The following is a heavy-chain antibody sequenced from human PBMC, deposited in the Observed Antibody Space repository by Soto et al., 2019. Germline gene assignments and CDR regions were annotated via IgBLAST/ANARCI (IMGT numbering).Heavy chain of an antibody. Sequence: QVQLQESGPGLVKPSQTLSLTCTVSGGSISSGDYYCSWIRQPPGKGLEWIGYIYYSGSTYYNPSLKSRVTISVDTSKNQFSLKLSSVTAADTAVYYCARLRSGYYSTRGRYFDYWGQGTLVTVSS. D-gene: IGHD3-22*01. V-gene: IGHV4-30-4*01. CDR3: ARLRSGYYSTRGRYFDY. J-gene: IGHJ4*02. CDR1: GGSISSGDYY. CDR2: IYYSGST.